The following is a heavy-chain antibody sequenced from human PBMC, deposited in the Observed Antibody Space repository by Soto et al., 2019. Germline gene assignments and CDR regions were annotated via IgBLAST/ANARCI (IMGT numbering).Heavy chain of an antibody. CDR3: GRGKTYYDFWSGYNWFDP. D-gene: IGHD3-3*01. J-gene: IGHJ5*02. CDR2: INHSGST. CDR1: GGSFRGYY. V-gene: IGHV4-34*01. Sequence: SETLSLTCAVYGGSFRGYYWSWIRQPPGKGLEWIGEINHSGSTNYNPSLKSRVTISVDTSKNQFSLKLSSVTAADTAVYYCGRGKTYYDFWSGYNWFDPWGQGTLVTVSS.